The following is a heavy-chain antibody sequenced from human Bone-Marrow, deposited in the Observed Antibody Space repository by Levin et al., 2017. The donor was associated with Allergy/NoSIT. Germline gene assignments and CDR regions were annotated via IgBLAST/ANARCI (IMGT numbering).Heavy chain of an antibody. V-gene: IGHV1-3*01. CDR1: GYTFTIYA. J-gene: IGHJ1*01. CDR3: TRSSVWFGGMFQY. D-gene: IGHD3-10*01. CDR2: INAGKGNT. Sequence: ASVKVSCKASGYTFTIYALHWVRQAPGQGLEWMGWINAGKGNTKYSQKFQDRVTISRDTSASTAYMELSGLRSEDTAVYYCTRSSVWFGGMFQYWGQGTMVTVSS.